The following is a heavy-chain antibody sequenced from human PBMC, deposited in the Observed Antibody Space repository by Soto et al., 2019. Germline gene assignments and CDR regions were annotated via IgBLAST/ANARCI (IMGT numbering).Heavy chain of an antibody. V-gene: IGHV3-23*01. J-gene: IGHJ3*02. Sequence: GGFLRLSCAASGFTFSSYAMSWVRQAPGKGLEWVSAISGSGGSTYYADSVKGRFTISRDNSKNTLYLQMNSLRAEDTAVYYCASPIAYYDYIWGSYLNAFDIWGQGTMVTVSS. CDR1: GFTFSSYA. CDR2: ISGSGGST. CDR3: ASPIAYYDYIWGSYLNAFDI. D-gene: IGHD3-16*02.